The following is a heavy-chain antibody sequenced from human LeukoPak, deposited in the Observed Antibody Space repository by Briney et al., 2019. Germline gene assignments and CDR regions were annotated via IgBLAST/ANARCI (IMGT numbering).Heavy chain of an antibody. CDR2: ISSSSSTI. J-gene: IGHJ4*02. Sequence: PGGSLRLSCAASGFTFSSYSMNWVRQAPGKGLEWVSYISSSSSTIYYADSVKGRFTISRDNAKNSLYLQMNSLRAEDTAVYYCARGEAAAAGLNDYWGQGTLVTVSS. CDR1: GFTFSSYS. D-gene: IGHD6-13*01. V-gene: IGHV3-48*01. CDR3: ARGEAAAAGLNDY.